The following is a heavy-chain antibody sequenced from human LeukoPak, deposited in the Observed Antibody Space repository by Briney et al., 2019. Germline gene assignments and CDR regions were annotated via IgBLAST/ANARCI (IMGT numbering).Heavy chain of an antibody. J-gene: IGHJ4*02. V-gene: IGHV4-59*08. CDR3: ARHEAHSSGYYLFDY. Sequence: PSETLSLTCTVSGGSISRYYWSWIRQPPGKGLEWIGYIYYSGSTNYNPSLKSRVTISVDTSKNQFSLKLSSVTAADTAVYYCARHEAHSSGYYLFDYWGQGTLVTVSS. CDR2: IYYSGST. D-gene: IGHD3-22*01. CDR1: GGSISRYY.